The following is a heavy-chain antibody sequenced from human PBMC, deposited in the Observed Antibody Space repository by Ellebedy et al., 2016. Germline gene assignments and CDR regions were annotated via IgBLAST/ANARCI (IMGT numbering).Heavy chain of an antibody. CDR3: ARENWTNDY. J-gene: IGHJ4*02. D-gene: IGHD1/OR15-1a*01. V-gene: IGHV3-74*01. CDR2: INTDGGNT. CDR1: GFSFSSYW. Sequence: GGSLRLSCATSGFSFSSYWMHWVRQVPGKGLVWVSHINTDGGNTDYADSVKGRFTMSRDNAKNSLYLQMNSVRAEDTAVYYCARENWTNDYWGQGTLVTVSS.